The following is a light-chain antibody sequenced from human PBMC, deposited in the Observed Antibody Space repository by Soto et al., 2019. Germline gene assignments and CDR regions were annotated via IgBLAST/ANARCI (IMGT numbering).Light chain of an antibody. Sequence: SKGIGSYFAWYQKQRRDAPNLMIFDETTLHSGVPSRFSGSASGTDFTLTISSLQAEDFATYYCQQLSTYPSTFGGGTKVDIK. CDR2: DET. V-gene: IGKV1-9*01. CDR3: QQLSTYPST. J-gene: IGKJ4*01. CDR1: KGIGSY.